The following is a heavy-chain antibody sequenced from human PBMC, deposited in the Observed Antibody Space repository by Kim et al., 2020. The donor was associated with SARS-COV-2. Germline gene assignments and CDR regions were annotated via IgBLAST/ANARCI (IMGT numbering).Heavy chain of an antibody. CDR3: ARDHYSGSGNRYQMGGLDV. CDR2: IWYDGSTI. CDR1: GFTFSLYA. Sequence: GGSLRLSCAASGFTFSLYAMHWVRQAPGKGLEWVALIWYDGSTIYYTDSVKGRFTISRDNSNDVLFLEMNTLRDEDTAVYYCARDHYSGSGNRYQMGGLDVWGQGTTVTVAS. D-gene: IGHD3-10*01. V-gene: IGHV3-33*01. J-gene: IGHJ6*02.